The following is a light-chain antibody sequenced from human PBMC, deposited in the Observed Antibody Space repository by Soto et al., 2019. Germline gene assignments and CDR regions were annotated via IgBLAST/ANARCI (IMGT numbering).Light chain of an antibody. CDR2: LNSDGSH. CDR1: SGHSSYA. J-gene: IGLJ2*01. V-gene: IGLV4-69*01. Sequence: QLVLTQSPSASASLGASVKLTCTLSSGHSSYAIAWHQQQPEKGPRYLMKLNSDGSHSKGDGIPDRFSGSSSGAERYLIISGLQSEDEADYYCQTWGTGKEVVFGGGTKLTVL. CDR3: QTWGTGKEVV.